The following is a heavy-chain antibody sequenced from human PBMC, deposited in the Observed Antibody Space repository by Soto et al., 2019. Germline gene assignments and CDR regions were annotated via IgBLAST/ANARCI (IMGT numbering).Heavy chain of an antibody. J-gene: IGHJ6*02. Sequence: GGSLRLSCAASGFTFSSYAMSRVRQAPGKGLEWVSAISGSGGSTYYADSVKGRFTISRDNSRNTLYLQMNSLRAEDTAVYYCAKCYQRIREYYYGMDVWGQGTTVTVSS. CDR2: ISGSGGST. D-gene: IGHD2-2*01. CDR1: GFTFSSYA. CDR3: AKCYQRIREYYYGMDV. V-gene: IGHV3-23*01.